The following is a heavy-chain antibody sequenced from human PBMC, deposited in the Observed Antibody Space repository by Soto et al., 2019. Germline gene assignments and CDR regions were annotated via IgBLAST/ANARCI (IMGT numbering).Heavy chain of an antibody. Sequence: QVQLVQSGAEVKKSGSSVKVSCKASGGTFSSYAISWVRQAPGQGLEWMGGIIPIFGTANYAQKFQGRVTITADESTSTAYMELSSLRSEDTAVYYCAARTGTTHYYYYGMDVWGQGTTVTVSS. CDR2: IIPIFGTA. J-gene: IGHJ6*02. D-gene: IGHD1-1*01. CDR1: GGTFSSYA. V-gene: IGHV1-69*01. CDR3: AARTGTTHYYYYGMDV.